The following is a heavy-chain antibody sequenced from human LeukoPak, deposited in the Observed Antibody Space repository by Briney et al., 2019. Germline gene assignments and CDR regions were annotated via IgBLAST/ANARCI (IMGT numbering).Heavy chain of an antibody. J-gene: IGHJ4*02. Sequence: GGSLRLSCAASGFTFSDYYMSWVRQAPGKGLEWVGRIKSKTDGGTTDYAAPVKGRFTISRDDSKNTLYLQMNSLKTEDTAVYYCTTDLTGSSGWREDYWGQGTLVTVSS. CDR3: TTDLTGSSGWREDY. CDR2: IKSKTDGGTT. CDR1: GFTFSDYY. V-gene: IGHV3-15*01. D-gene: IGHD6-19*01.